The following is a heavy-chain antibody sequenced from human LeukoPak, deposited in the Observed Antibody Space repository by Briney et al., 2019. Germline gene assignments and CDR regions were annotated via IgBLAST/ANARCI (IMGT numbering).Heavy chain of an antibody. CDR2: INPNSGGT. V-gene: IGHV1-2*02. CDR3: ATEAVVVGTSAYSVSIFDI. D-gene: IGHD3-22*01. J-gene: IGHJ3*02. CDR1: AYTFTAYY. Sequence: ASAKVSCKASAYTFTAYYIHWVRQAPGQGLEWMGWINPNSGGTNYAQKFQGRVTMTEDTSTDTAYMELSSLRSEDTAVYYCATEAVVVGTSAYSVSIFDIWGQGTMVTVSS.